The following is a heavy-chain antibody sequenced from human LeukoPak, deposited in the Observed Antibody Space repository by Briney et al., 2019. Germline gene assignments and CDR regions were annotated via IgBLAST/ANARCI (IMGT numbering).Heavy chain of an antibody. Sequence: GGSLRLSCAASGFTFSSYAMRWVRQAPGKGLEWVAAISDSGGNTYYADSVKGRFTISRDNSKITLYLQMNSLRAADTAVYYRAKAPNGGYDLHAFDIWGQGTMVTVSS. V-gene: IGHV3-23*01. J-gene: IGHJ3*02. D-gene: IGHD5-12*01. CDR1: GFTFSSYA. CDR3: AKAPNGGYDLHAFDI. CDR2: ISDSGGNT.